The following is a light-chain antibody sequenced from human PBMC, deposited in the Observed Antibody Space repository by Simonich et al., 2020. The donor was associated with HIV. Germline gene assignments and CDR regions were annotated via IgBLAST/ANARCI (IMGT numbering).Light chain of an antibody. Sequence: QSVLTQPPSASVTPGQRVTISCSGSSSNIGSNTVNWYQQLPGTAPKLLIYRNNLRPSGVPDRFSGSKSGTSASLAISGLQSEDEADYYCAAWDDSLNGLIFGGGTKLTVL. J-gene: IGLJ2*01. CDR1: SSNIGSNT. CDR2: RNN. CDR3: AAWDDSLNGLI. V-gene: IGLV1-44*01.